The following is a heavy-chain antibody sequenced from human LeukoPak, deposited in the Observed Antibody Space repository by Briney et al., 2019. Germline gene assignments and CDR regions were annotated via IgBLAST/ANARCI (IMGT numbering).Heavy chain of an antibody. CDR2: ISSSRSTM. CDR1: GFTFSRYS. CDR3: ARNGLGYYDSSGSRDAFDI. D-gene: IGHD3-22*01. J-gene: IGHJ3*02. V-gene: IGHV3-48*02. Sequence: GRSLRLSCAASGFTFSRYSMNWVRQAPGKGLEWVSYISSSRSTMYYADSVKGRFTISRGNAKNSLYLQMNSLRDEDTAVYYCARNGLGYYDSSGSRDAFDIWGQGTMVTVSS.